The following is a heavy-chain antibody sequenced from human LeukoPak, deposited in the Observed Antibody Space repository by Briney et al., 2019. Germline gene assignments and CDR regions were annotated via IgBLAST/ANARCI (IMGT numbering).Heavy chain of an antibody. Sequence: SETLSLPCAVSGGSISSSDWWSWVRQPPGKGLEWLGQIYYSGSTNYNPSLKSRVTISVDKSKNQFSLKLSSVTAADTAVYYCARVSGSYFDYWGQGTLVTVSS. D-gene: IGHD1-26*01. CDR3: ARVSGSYFDY. V-gene: IGHV4-4*02. J-gene: IGHJ4*02. CDR2: IYYSGST. CDR1: GGSISSSDW.